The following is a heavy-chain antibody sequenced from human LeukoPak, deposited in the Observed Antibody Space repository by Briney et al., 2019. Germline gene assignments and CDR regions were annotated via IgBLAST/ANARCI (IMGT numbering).Heavy chain of an antibody. D-gene: IGHD3-22*01. V-gene: IGHV3-21*04. CDR1: GFTFSSYS. Sequence: SGGSLRLSCAASGFTFSSYSMNWVRQAPGKGLEWVSSISSSSSYIYYADSVKGRFTISRDNAKNSLYLQMNSLRAEDTALYYCAKGSITMIVVVGDAFDIWGQGTMVTVSS. J-gene: IGHJ3*02. CDR3: AKGSITMIVVVGDAFDI. CDR2: ISSSSSYI.